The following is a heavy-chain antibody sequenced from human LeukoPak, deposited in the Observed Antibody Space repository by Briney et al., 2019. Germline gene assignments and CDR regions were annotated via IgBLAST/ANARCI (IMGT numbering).Heavy chain of an antibody. V-gene: IGHV1-69*05. D-gene: IGHD1-20*01. CDR2: IIPMFATP. CDR1: GGTFSNYP. Sequence: SVKVSCKASGGTFSNYPITWVRQAPGQGLEWMGGIIPMFATPNYAQKFLGRVTITTDESTSTAFMELRSLRSEDTAVYYCARGSRNWNDTYYYSMDVWGKGSTVTVSS. J-gene: IGHJ6*03. CDR3: ARGSRNWNDTYYYSMDV.